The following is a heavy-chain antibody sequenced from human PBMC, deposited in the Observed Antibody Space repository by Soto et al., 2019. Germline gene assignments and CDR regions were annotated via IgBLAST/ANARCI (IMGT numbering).Heavy chain of an antibody. D-gene: IGHD1-1*01. CDR3: ARAITLGTMDV. V-gene: IGHV3-13*01. CDR2: IGTAGDT. CDR1: GFTFSSYD. Sequence: GGSLRLSCAASGFTFSSYDMHWVRQATGKGLEWVSAIGTAGDTYYPGSVKGRFTISRENAKNSLYLQMNSLRAEDTAVYYCARAITLGTMDVWGQGTTVTVSS. J-gene: IGHJ6*02.